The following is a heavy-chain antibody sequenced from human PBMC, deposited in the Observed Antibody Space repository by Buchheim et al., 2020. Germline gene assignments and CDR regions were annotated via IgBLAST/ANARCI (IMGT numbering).Heavy chain of an antibody. Sequence: QVQLVESGGGVVQPGRSLRLSCAASGFTFSSYAMHWVRQAPGKGLEWVAVISYDGSNKYYADSVKGRFTISRDNSKKTLYLQMNSLRAEDTAVYYCARDIFGSIAARPDMDYWGQGTL. CDR2: ISYDGSNK. V-gene: IGHV3-30*04. D-gene: IGHD6-6*01. CDR3: ARDIFGSIAARPDMDY. CDR1: GFTFSSYA. J-gene: IGHJ4*02.